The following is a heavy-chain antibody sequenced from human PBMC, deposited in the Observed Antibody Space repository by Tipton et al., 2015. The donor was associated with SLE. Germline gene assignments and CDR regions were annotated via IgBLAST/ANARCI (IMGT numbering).Heavy chain of an antibody. V-gene: IGHV4-59*01. Sequence: TLSLTCTVSGGSISSYYWSWIRQPAGKGLEWIGYIYYSGSTNYNPSLKSRVTISVDTSKNQFSLNLSSVTAADTAVYYCARSLGYCSGGSCYWGDFDYWGQGTLVTVSS. CDR2: IYYSGST. CDR1: GGSISSYY. J-gene: IGHJ4*02. CDR3: ARSLGYCSGGSCYWGDFDY. D-gene: IGHD2-15*01.